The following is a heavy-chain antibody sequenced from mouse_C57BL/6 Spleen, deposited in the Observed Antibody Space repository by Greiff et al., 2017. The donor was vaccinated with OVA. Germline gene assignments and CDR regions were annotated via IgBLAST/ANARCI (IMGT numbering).Heavy chain of an antibody. CDR2: ISDGGSYT. CDR3: ARDPYYYGSSYEVFYFDY. V-gene: IGHV5-4*01. Sequence: EVKVEESGGGLVKPGGSLKLSCAASGFTFSSYAMSWVRQTPEKRLEWVATISDGGSYTYYPDNVKGRFTISRDNAKNNLYLQMSHLKSEDTAMYYCARDPYYYGSSYEVFYFDYWGQGTTLTVSS. D-gene: IGHD1-1*01. J-gene: IGHJ2*01. CDR1: GFTFSSYA.